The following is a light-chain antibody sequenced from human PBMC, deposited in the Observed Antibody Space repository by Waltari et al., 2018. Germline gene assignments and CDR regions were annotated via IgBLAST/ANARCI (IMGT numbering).Light chain of an antibody. CDR3: QQYKIWPSYT. J-gene: IGKJ2*01. CDR1: QSISSS. Sequence: EILMTQSPATLSVSPGERATLSCRASQSISSSLAWYQHKPGQAPRPLIYGASTRATGIPARFSGRGSETDFTLTITSLQSEDFAVYYCQQYKIWPSYTFGQGTKLDI. V-gene: IGKV3-15*01. CDR2: GAS.